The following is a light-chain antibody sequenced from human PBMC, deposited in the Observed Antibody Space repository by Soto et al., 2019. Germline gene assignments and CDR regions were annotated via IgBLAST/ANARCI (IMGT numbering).Light chain of an antibody. V-gene: IGKV3-20*01. CDR2: DSS. CDR3: QQYGGSPPKYT. J-gene: IGKJ2*01. Sequence: EIVLTQSPGTLSLSPGERVALSCRASQSVSSTPIAWYQQKPGQAPRLLIYDSSSRATDIPDRFSGSGSGTDFTLTISRLEPEDFAVYYCQQYGGSPPKYTFGQGTKLEI. CDR1: QSVSSTP.